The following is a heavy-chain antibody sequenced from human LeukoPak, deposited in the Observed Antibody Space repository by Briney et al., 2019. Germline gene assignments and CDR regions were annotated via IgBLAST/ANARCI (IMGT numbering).Heavy chain of an antibody. D-gene: IGHD5-12*01. V-gene: IGHV4-59*11. CDR3: ARAYSGYDYGDYDEISYWFDP. J-gene: IGHJ5*02. CDR1: GGSIRSHY. CDR2: IYYSGST. Sequence: PAETLSLTCNVSGGSIRSHYWSWIRQPPGKGLEWIGHIYYSGSTNYSPSLKSRVTISVDMSKSQVSLKLSSVTAADTAVYYCARAYSGYDYGDYDEISYWFDPWGQGTLVTVSS.